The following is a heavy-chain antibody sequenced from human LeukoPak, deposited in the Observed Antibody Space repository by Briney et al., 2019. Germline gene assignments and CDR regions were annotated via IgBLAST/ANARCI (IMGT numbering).Heavy chain of an antibody. CDR1: GFTFSSYA. Sequence: PGGSLRLSCAASGFTFSSYAMSWVRQAPGKGLEWVSVISGSGDTTSYADSVKGRFTISRDNSKNTLYLQMKSLRAEDTAIYYCAKGISSSHFHAVDYWGQGAQVTVSS. D-gene: IGHD2-2*01. CDR2: ISGSGDTT. CDR3: AKGISSSHFHAVDY. V-gene: IGHV3-23*01. J-gene: IGHJ4*02.